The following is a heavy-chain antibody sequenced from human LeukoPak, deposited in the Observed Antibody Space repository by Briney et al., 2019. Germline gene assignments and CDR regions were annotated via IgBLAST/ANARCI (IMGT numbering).Heavy chain of an antibody. D-gene: IGHD1-26*01. Sequence: GGSLRLSCAASGLTFSSHWMHWVRQAPGKGLVWVSRINSDGSNTNYADSVRGRFTISRDNAKNTVYLQMNSLRAEDTAVYYCARGSGNYGDFDYWGQGTLVTVSS. V-gene: IGHV3-74*01. CDR1: GLTFSSHW. CDR3: ARGSGNYGDFDY. CDR2: INSDGSNT. J-gene: IGHJ4*02.